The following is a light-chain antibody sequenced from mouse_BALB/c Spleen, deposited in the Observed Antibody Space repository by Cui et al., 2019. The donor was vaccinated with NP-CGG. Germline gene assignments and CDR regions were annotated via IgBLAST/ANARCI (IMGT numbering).Light chain of an antibody. Sequence: QAVVTQESALTTSPGETVTLTCRSSTGAVTTSNYANWVQKKPDHLFTGLIGGTNNRAPGVSARFSGSLIGDKAALTITGAQTEDEAIYFCALWYSNHWVFGGGTKLTVL. CDR3: ALWYSNHWV. V-gene: IGLV1*01. CDR2: GTN. J-gene: IGLJ1*01. CDR1: TGAVTTSNY.